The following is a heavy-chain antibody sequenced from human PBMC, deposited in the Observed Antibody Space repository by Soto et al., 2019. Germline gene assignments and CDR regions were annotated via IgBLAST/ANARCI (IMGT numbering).Heavy chain of an antibody. Sequence: QITLKESGPTLVKPTQTLTLTCTFSGFSLSTSGVGVGWIRQPPGKALEWLAVIYWDDYKHYSPSLKSRLTITKDTSKYQVVLTMTNMDPVDTATYYCAHKGYGDYPLDYWGQGTLLTVSS. J-gene: IGHJ4*02. V-gene: IGHV2-5*02. CDR1: GFSLSTSGVG. CDR2: IYWDDYK. D-gene: IGHD4-17*01. CDR3: AHKGYGDYPLDY.